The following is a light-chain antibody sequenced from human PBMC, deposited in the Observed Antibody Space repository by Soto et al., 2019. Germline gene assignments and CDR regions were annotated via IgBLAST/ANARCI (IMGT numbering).Light chain of an antibody. CDR3: QLWDNISDHVV. V-gene: IGLV3-21*02. Sequence: SYVVTQPPSVSVAPGQTATITCGGDNIVSRSVHWYQQKPGQAPVLVVHDDTDRPSGIPERFSGSNSGNTATLTISRAEVADEADYYCQLWDNISDHVVFGGGTNSPS. J-gene: IGLJ2*01. CDR1: NIVSRS. CDR2: DDT.